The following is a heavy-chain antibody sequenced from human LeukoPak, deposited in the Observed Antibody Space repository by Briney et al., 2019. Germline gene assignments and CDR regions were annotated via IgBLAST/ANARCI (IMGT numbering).Heavy chain of an antibody. CDR2: ISWNSGSI. CDR1: GFTFDDYA. D-gene: IGHD3-3*01. V-gene: IGHV3-9*01. Sequence: GGSLRLSCAASGFTFDDYAMHWVRHAPGKGLEWVSGISWNSGSIGYADSVKGRFTISRDNAKNSLYLQMNSLRAEDTALYYCAKGLPVDDFWSRRNWYFDLWGRGTLVTVSS. J-gene: IGHJ2*01. CDR3: AKGLPVDDFWSRRNWYFDL.